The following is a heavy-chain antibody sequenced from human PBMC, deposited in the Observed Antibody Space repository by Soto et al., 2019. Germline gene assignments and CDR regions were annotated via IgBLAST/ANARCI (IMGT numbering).Heavy chain of an antibody. CDR2: ISSSSTYT. J-gene: IGHJ4*02. CDR3: AREDVDTTMVYFDY. V-gene: IGHV3-11*06. D-gene: IGHD5-18*01. Sequence: QVQLMESGGGLVKPGGSLRLSCAASGFTLSDYYMSWIRQAPGKGLEWVSDISSSSTYTNYADSVKGRFTISRDNAKKSLYLQMNSLRAEDTAVYYCAREDVDTTMVYFDYWGQGTLVTVSS. CDR1: GFTLSDYY.